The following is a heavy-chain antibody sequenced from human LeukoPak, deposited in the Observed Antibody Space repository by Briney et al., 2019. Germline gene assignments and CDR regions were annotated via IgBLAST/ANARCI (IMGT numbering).Heavy chain of an antibody. Sequence: ASVKVSCKASGGTFSSYAISWVRQAPGQGLEWMGWISAYNGNTNYAQKLQGRVTMTTDTSTSTAYMELSSLRSEDTAVYYCARPSPYSSSWYAYFDYWGQGTLVTVSS. V-gene: IGHV1-18*01. D-gene: IGHD6-13*01. J-gene: IGHJ4*02. CDR2: ISAYNGNT. CDR3: ARPSPYSSSWYAYFDY. CDR1: GGTFSSYA.